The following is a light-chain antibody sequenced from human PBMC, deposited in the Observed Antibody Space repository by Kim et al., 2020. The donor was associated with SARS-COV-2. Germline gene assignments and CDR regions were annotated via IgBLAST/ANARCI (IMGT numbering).Light chain of an antibody. CDR2: ETS. J-gene: IGKJ4*01. CDR3: QQYNRWPLT. Sequence: EIVISHSSSPLSVSPGERATLSCRASQSIAIDLAWYQHKPGQAPRLLMYETSTRATGIPARFSGSGSGTEFTLTISSLQSEDFAVYYCQQYNRWPLTFVGGTKVDIK. CDR1: QSIAID. V-gene: IGKV3-15*01.